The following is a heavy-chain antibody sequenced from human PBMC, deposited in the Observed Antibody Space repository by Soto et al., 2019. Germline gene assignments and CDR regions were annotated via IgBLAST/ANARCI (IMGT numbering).Heavy chain of an antibody. Sequence: GVSLRLSCVASGFTVSDNYSSWVRQAPGKGLEWVSVIYRGGATYYADSVTGRFTISRDSSQNTLHLQMNTLKTEDTAIYYCARGWQSAFDIWGQGTMVTVSS. J-gene: IGHJ3*02. V-gene: IGHV3-53*01. CDR1: GFTVSDNY. CDR3: ARGWQSAFDI. D-gene: IGHD6-13*01. CDR2: IYRGGAT.